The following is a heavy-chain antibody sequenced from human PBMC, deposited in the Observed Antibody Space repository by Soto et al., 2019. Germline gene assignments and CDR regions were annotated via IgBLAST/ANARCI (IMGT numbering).Heavy chain of an antibody. D-gene: IGHD3-22*01. CDR3: ARGRPSGYAWFDP. Sequence: SETLSLTCVVSGYSISNGYYWGWIRQPPGKGLEWIATIYHSGSTYYNLSLESRVTISVDTSKNQLSLTLKSVTDADTAVYYCARGRPSGYAWFDPWGQGTLVTVSS. V-gene: IGHV4-38-2*01. CDR2: IYHSGST. J-gene: IGHJ5*02. CDR1: GYSISNGYY.